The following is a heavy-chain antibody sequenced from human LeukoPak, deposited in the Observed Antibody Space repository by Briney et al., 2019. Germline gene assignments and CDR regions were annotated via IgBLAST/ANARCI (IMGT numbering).Heavy chain of an antibody. Sequence: PGGSLRLSCAASGFTFSSYWMSWVRQAPGKGLEWVANIKQDGSEKYYVDSVKGRFTISRDNAKNSPYLQMNSLRAEDTAVYYCARAMYCGGDCCPFDYWGQGTLVTVSS. CDR1: GFTFSSYW. V-gene: IGHV3-7*01. CDR2: IKQDGSEK. J-gene: IGHJ4*02. CDR3: ARAMYCGGDCCPFDY. D-gene: IGHD2-21*02.